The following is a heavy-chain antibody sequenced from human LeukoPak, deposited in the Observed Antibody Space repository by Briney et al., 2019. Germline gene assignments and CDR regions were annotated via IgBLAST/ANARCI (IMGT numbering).Heavy chain of an antibody. J-gene: IGHJ4*02. V-gene: IGHV1-2*02. Sequence: ASVKVSCKASGYAFTGYYMQWVRQAPGQGLEWMGWINPNSGGTNYAQKFQGRVTMTRDTSISTAYMELSRLRSDDTAVYYCVRGVVDDSYGDYRGQGTLVTVSS. CDR2: INPNSGGT. CDR3: VRGVVDDSYGDY. CDR1: GYAFTGYY. D-gene: IGHD2-2*01.